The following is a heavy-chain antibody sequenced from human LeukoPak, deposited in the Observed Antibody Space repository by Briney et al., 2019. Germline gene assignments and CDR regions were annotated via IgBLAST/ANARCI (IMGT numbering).Heavy chain of an antibody. J-gene: IGHJ3*02. CDR3: ARDTTRFLEWLGYDAFDI. Sequence: SETLSLTCTVSGGSISSYYWSWIRQPPGKGLEWIGYIYYSGSTNYNPSLKSRVTISVDTSKNQFSLKLSSVTAADTAVYYCARDTTRFLEWLGYDAFDIWGQGTMVTVSS. CDR1: GGSISSYY. V-gene: IGHV4-59*01. CDR2: IYYSGST. D-gene: IGHD3-3*01.